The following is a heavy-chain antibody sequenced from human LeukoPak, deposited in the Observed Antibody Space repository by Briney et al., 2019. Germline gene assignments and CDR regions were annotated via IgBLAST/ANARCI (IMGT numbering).Heavy chain of an antibody. Sequence: SETLSLTCTVSGGSISSYYWSWIRQPPGKGLEWIGYTYYSGSTNYNPSLKSRVTISVDTSKNQFSLKLSSVTAADTAVYYCARCSGGSCYNAFDIWGQGTMVTVSS. CDR1: GGSISSYY. D-gene: IGHD2-15*01. J-gene: IGHJ3*02. V-gene: IGHV4-59*08. CDR3: ARCSGGSCYNAFDI. CDR2: TYYSGST.